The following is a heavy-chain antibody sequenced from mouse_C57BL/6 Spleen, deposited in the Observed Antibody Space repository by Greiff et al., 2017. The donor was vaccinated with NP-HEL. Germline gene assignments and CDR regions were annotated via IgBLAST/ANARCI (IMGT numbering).Heavy chain of an antibody. V-gene: IGHV6-6*01. Sequence: EVKLVESGGGLVQPGGSMKLSCAASGFTFSDAWMDWVRQSPEKGLEWVAEIRNKANNHATYYAESVKGRFTISRDDSKSSVYLQMNSLRAEDTGIYYCTRATVVDYAMDYWGQGTSVTVSS. CDR1: GFTFSDAW. CDR3: TRATVVDYAMDY. D-gene: IGHD1-1*01. J-gene: IGHJ4*01. CDR2: IRNKANNHAT.